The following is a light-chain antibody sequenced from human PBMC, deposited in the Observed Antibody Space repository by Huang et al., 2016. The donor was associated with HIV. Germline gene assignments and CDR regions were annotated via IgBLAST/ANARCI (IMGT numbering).Light chain of an antibody. V-gene: IGKV3-15*01. J-gene: IGKJ1*01. CDR3: QQYNNWPPWT. CDR2: GAS. CDR1: QSVSRN. Sequence: EIVMTQSPATLSVSPGERATFSCRASQSVSRNLAWYQQKPGQAPRLLIYGASTRATGIPARFSGSGSGTEFTLTISSLQSEDFAVYYCQQYNNWPPWTFGQGTKVEIK.